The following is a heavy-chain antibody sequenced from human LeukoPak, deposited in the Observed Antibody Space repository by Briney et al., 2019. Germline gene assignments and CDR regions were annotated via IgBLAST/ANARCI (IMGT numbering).Heavy chain of an antibody. V-gene: IGHV1-69*04. CDR3: ARVSVRVGVYYFDY. D-gene: IGHD2-15*01. J-gene: IGHJ4*02. Sequence: GASVTVSCTASGGTFSSYAISWVRQAPGQGLEWMGRIIPILGIANYAQKFQGRVTITADKSTSTAYMELSSLRSEDTAVYYCARVSVRVGVYYFDYWGQGTLVTVSS. CDR1: GGTFSSYA. CDR2: IIPILGIA.